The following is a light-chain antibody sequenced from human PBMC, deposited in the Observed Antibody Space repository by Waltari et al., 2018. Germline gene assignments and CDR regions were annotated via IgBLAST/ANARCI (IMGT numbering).Light chain of an antibody. CDR3: QQRRSWPLT. CDR1: HSVDWY. CDR2: DTS. V-gene: IGKV3-11*01. J-gene: IGKJ4*01. Sequence: EIVLTQSPATLSLSHGERATLSCRASHSVDWYLAWYQQRPGQPPRLLIYDTSNRAPGIPARFSGSGSDTDFTLTISSLEPEDFAVYYCQQRRSWPLTFGGGTKVEIE.